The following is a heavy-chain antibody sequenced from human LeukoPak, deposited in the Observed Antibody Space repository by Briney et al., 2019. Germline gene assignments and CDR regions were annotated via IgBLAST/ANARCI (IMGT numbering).Heavy chain of an antibody. CDR2: INPTGTTT. CDR3: ARDNSVGDVAWWFDP. J-gene: IGHJ5*02. CDR1: GYTFINNW. Sequence: GASVKVSCKASGYTFINNWMHWVRQAPGQGLEWVGLINPTGTTTVYAQKFQGRVTLTRDMSTSTDYMELRSLKSEDTAVYYCARDNSVGDVAWWFDPWGQGTLVTVSS. D-gene: IGHD1-26*01. V-gene: IGHV1-46*01.